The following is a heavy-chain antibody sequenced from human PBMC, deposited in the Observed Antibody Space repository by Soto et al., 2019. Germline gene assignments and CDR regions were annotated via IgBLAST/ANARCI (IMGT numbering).Heavy chain of an antibody. Sequence: PSETLSLTCTVSGGSISSGGYYWSWIRQHPGKGLEWIGYIYYSGSTYYNPSLKSRVTISVDTSKNQFSLKLSSVTAADTAVYYCARRLYYDFWSGYEPQYYFDYWGQGTLVTVSS. J-gene: IGHJ4*02. CDR1: GGSISSGGYY. CDR2: IYYSGST. D-gene: IGHD3-3*01. CDR3: ARRLYYDFWSGYEPQYYFDY. V-gene: IGHV4-31*03.